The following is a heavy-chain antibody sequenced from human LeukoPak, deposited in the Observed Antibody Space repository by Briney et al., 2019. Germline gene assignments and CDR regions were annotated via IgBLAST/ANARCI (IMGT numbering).Heavy chain of an antibody. CDR3: ARDGSYSSPDYYMDV. CDR2: IYTSGST. D-gene: IGHD6-13*01. V-gene: IGHV4-4*07. J-gene: IGHJ6*03. CDR1: GGSISSYY. Sequence: SETLSLTCTVSGGSISSYYWSWIRQPARKGLEWIGRIYTSGSTNYHPSLKSRVTMSVDTSKNQFSLKLSYVTAADTAVYYCARDGSYSSPDYYMDVWGKGTTVTVSS.